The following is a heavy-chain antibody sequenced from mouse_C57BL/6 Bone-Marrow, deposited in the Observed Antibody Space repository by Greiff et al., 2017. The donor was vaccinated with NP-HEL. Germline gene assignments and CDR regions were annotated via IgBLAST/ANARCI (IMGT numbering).Heavy chain of an antibody. Sequence: QVQLQQPGAELVKPGASVKLSCKASGYTFTSYWMQWVKQRPGPGLEWIGEIDPSDSYTNYNQKFKGKATLTVDTSSSTAYMQLSSLTSEDSAVYYCARFPYDYDDAMDYWGQGTSVTVSS. J-gene: IGHJ4*01. CDR2: IDPSDSYT. D-gene: IGHD2-4*01. CDR3: ARFPYDYDDAMDY. V-gene: IGHV1-50*01. CDR1: GYTFTSYW.